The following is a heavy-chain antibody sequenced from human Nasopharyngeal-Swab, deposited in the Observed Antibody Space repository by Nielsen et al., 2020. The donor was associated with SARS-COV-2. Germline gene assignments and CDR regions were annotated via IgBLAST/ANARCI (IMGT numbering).Heavy chain of an antibody. CDR1: GFTFSRYW. J-gene: IGHJ5*02. V-gene: IGHV3-74*01. CDR3: ARQSGIQLWFKACWFDP. CDR2: IDTDGSTT. D-gene: IGHD5-18*01. Sequence: GESLKISCAASGFTFSRYWMHWVRQVPGKGLVWVSRIDTDGSTTDHADSVKGRFTISRDNAKNTLYLQMNSLRAEDTAVYYCARQSGIQLWFKACWFDPWGQGTLVTVSS.